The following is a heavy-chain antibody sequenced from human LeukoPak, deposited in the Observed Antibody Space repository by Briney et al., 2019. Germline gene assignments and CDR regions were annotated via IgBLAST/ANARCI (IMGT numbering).Heavy chain of an antibody. J-gene: IGHJ4*02. CDR3: ATISGGDGGSCLAH. CDR2: ISSSASHI. D-gene: IGHD2-15*01. V-gene: IGHV3-48*03. Sequence: GGSLRLSCAASGFTFSSYEMNWVRQAPGKGPEWISYISSSASHIYYADSVMGRFTISRDSAKNSLYLQMNSLRAEDTAVYYCATISGGDGGSCLAHWGQGTLVTVSS. CDR1: GFTFSSYE.